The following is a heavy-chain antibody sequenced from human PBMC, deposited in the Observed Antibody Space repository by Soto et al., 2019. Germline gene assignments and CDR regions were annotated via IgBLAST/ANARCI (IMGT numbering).Heavy chain of an antibody. CDR3: ARERVTYYYDCSGYEKQRDWYFDL. V-gene: IGHV1-2*04. CDR1: GYTFTGYY. Sequence: ASVKVSCKASGYTFTGYYMHWVRQAPGQGLEWMGWINPNSGGTNYAQKFQGWVTMTRDTSISTAYMELSRLRSDDTAVYYCARERVTYYYDCSGYEKQRDWYFDLWGRGTLVPVAS. J-gene: IGHJ2*01. CDR2: INPNSGGT. D-gene: IGHD3-22*01.